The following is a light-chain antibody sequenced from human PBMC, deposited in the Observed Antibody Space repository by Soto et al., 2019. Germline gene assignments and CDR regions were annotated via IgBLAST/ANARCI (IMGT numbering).Light chain of an antibody. Sequence: EIVLTQSPGTLSLSPGESATLSCRASQSVGRNYLAWFQHKPGQAPRLVIYDASNRATGVPDRFSGSGSGTDFTLTVTRLEPEDFAVYYCQQYGTTRYTFGQGTKLEIK. CDR1: QSVGRNY. V-gene: IGKV3-20*01. CDR2: DAS. J-gene: IGKJ2*01. CDR3: QQYGTTRYT.